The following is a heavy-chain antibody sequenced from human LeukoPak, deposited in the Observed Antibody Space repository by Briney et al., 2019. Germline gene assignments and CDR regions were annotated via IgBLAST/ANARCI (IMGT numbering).Heavy chain of an antibody. Sequence: PSETLSLTCTVSRGSISSYYWSWIRQPPGKGLEWIGYIYYSGSTNYNPFLKSRVTISVDTSKNQFSLKLRSVTAADTAVYYCASTFWSGYYSRFDYWGQGTLVTVSS. CDR1: RGSISSYY. J-gene: IGHJ4*02. CDR3: ASTFWSGYYSRFDY. V-gene: IGHV4-59*08. D-gene: IGHD3-3*01. CDR2: IYYSGST.